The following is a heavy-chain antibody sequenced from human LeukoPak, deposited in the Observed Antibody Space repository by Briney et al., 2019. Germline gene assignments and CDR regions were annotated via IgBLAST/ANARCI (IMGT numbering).Heavy chain of an antibody. D-gene: IGHD5-24*01. CDR3: ARYRDGYDYDY. CDR2: VGHDGREK. Sequence: PGTSLRLSCAASGFXFSGYGMHWVRQAPGKGLEWLAVVGHDGREKYYVDSVKGRFSVSRDNSKNMLYMQMNSLRAEDTAVYYCARYRDGYDYDYWGQGILVTVSS. CDR1: GFXFSGYG. J-gene: IGHJ4*02. V-gene: IGHV3-33*01.